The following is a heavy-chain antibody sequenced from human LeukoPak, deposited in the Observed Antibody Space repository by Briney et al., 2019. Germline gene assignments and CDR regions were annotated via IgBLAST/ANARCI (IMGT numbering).Heavy chain of an antibody. CDR2: VKGDGVTT. CDR3: VRDTGSGWDFDY. D-gene: IGHD6-19*01. V-gene: IGHV3-43*02. J-gene: IGHJ4*02. Sequence: TGGSLRLSCAASGFTFNAYAIHWVRQAPGKGLEWVSLVKGDGVTTDYANSVKGRFTVSRDNSENSLYLQMSNLRTEDTALYYCVRDTGSGWDFDYWGQGTLVTVSS. CDR1: GFTFNAYA.